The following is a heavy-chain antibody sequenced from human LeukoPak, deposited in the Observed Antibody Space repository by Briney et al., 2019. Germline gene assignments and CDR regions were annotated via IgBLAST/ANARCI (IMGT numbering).Heavy chain of an antibody. J-gene: IGHJ3*01. V-gene: IGHV3-48*01. CDR3: ARHSTVGDLDL. D-gene: IGHD1-26*01. CDR2: ISGTSNTI. Sequence: GGSLRLSCAASGFSFSRYSVNWVRQAPGKGLEWIAYISGTSNTIYYADSVKGRFTISRDNAKNSLFLQMNILRAEDTDVYFCARHSTVGDLDLWGQGTMVAVSS. CDR1: GFSFSRYS.